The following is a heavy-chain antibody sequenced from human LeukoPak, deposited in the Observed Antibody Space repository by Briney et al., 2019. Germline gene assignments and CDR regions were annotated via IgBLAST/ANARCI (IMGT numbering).Heavy chain of an antibody. CDR3: ARAIGDFGRYGVDV. D-gene: IGHD4-17*01. V-gene: IGHV3-48*03. CDR1: GFTFSSYE. Sequence: GGPLRLSCAASGFTFSSYEMKWVRQAPGKGLQWVSYISSSGSTIYYADSVKGRFTISRDNAKNSLYLQMNSLRVEDTAVYYCARAIGDFGRYGVDVWGQGTTITVFS. CDR2: ISSSGSTI. J-gene: IGHJ6*02.